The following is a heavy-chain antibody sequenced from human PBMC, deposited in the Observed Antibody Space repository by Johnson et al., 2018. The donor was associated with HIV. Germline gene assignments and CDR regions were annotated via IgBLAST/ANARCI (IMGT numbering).Heavy chain of an antibody. CDR3: ATSGSHFAFDF. J-gene: IGHJ3*01. V-gene: IGHV3-30*02. D-gene: IGHD1-26*01. CDR2: IWYDDSNE. CDR1: GFTFSSYC. Sequence: QVQLVESGGGLVQPGGSLRLSCAASGFTFSSYCMHWVRQAPGKGLEWVAFIWYDDSNEYYGESVKGRFTISRDNSKNTLYLQMSSLRAEDTAVYYCATSGSHFAFDFWGQGTMVTVSS.